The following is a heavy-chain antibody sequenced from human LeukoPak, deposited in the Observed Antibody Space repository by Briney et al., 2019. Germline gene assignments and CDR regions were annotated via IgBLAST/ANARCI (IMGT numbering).Heavy chain of an antibody. CDR3: AKSPAVAVLYYFDY. D-gene: IGHD6-19*01. J-gene: IGHJ4*02. V-gene: IGHV3-23*01. CDR1: GYSISSGYY. CDR2: ISGSGGST. Sequence: ETLSLTCTVSGYSISSGYYWGWIRQPPGKGLEWVSAISGSGGSTYYADSVKGRFTISRDNSKNTLYLQMNSLRAEDTAVYYCAKSPAVAVLYYFDYWGQGTLVTVSS.